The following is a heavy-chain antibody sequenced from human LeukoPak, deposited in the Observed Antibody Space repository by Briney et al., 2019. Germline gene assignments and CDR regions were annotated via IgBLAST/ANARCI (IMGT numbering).Heavy chain of an antibody. V-gene: IGHV3-74*01. J-gene: IGHJ4*02. CDR3: ARGLVPGFLDY. Sequence: PGGSLTLSCAASGFTFSSSWMYWVRQAPGKGLVRVSRINSDESITTYADSVKGRFTISRDNAKNTLYLQMNSLRAEDTAVYYCARGLVPGFLDYWGQGTPVTVSS. CDR1: GFTFSSSW. CDR2: INSDESIT. D-gene: IGHD4-11*01.